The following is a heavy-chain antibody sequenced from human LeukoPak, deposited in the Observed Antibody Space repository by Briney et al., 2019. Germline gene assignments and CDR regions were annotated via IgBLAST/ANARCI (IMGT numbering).Heavy chain of an antibody. CDR3: ARGPGIAAYYFDY. CDR2: ISSSSSYI. CDR1: GFTFSSYS. J-gene: IGHJ4*02. V-gene: IGHV3-21*01. Sequence: PGGSLRLSCAASGFTFSSYSMNWVRQAPGKGLEWVSSISSSSSYIYYADSVKGRFTISRDNAKNSLYLQMNSLRAEDTAVYYCARGPGIAAYYFDYWGQGTWSPSPQ. D-gene: IGHD6-25*01.